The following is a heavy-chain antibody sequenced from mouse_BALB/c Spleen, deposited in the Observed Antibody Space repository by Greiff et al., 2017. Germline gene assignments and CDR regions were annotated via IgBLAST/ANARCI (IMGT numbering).Heavy chain of an antibody. CDR1: GFTFSSYT. J-gene: IGHJ4*01. V-gene: IGHV5-6-4*01. CDR2: ISSGGSYT. CDR3: TRDDLGAMDY. Sequence: EVQGVESGGGLVKPGGSLKLSCAASGFTFSSYTMSWVRQTPEKRLEWVATISSGGSYTYYPDSVKGRFTISRDNAKNTLYLQMSSLKSEDTAMYYCTRDDLGAMDYWGQGTSVTVSS.